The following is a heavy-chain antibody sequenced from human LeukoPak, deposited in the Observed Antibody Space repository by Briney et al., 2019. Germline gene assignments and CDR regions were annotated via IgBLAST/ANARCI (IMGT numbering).Heavy chain of an antibody. D-gene: IGHD1-14*01. CDR2: IYSGGST. Sequence: GGSLRLSCAASGFTVSSNYMSWVRQAPGKGLEWVSVIYSGGSTYYADSVKGRFTISRDNSKNTLYLQMNSLRAEDTAVYYCARETTGYYYSMDVWGQGTTVTVSS. CDR1: GFTVSSNY. J-gene: IGHJ6*02. CDR3: ARETTGYYYSMDV. V-gene: IGHV3-66*02.